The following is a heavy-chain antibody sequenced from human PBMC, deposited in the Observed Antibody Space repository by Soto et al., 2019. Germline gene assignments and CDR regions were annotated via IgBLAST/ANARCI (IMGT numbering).Heavy chain of an antibody. Sequence: QLQLQESGSGLVKPSQTLSLTCAVSGGSISSGGYSWSWIRQPPGKGLEWIGYIYHSGSTYYNPSLKRRVTISVDRSKNQFSLKLSSVTAADTAVYYCARGGVDYYDSSGYYFSPYYFDSWGQGTLVTVST. J-gene: IGHJ4*02. D-gene: IGHD3-22*01. CDR2: IYHSGST. V-gene: IGHV4-30-2*01. CDR1: GGSISSGGYS. CDR3: ARGGVDYYDSSGYYFSPYYFDS.